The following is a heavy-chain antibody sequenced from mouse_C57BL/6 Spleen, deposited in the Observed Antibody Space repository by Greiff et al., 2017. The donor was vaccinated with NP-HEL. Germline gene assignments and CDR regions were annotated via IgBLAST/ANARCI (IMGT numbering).Heavy chain of an antibody. CDR1: GYSITSGYY. Sequence: EVKLQESGPGLVKPSQSLSLTCSVTGYSITSGYYWNWIRQFPGNKLEWMGYISYDGSNNYNPSLKNRISITRDTSKNQFFLKLNSVTTEDTATYYCAVYDYASYYFDYWGQGTTLTVSS. V-gene: IGHV3-6*01. CDR3: AVYDYASYYFDY. J-gene: IGHJ2*01. D-gene: IGHD2-4*01. CDR2: ISYDGSN.